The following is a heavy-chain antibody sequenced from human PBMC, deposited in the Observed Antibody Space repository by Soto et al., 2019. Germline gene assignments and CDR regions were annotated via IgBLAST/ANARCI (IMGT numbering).Heavy chain of an antibody. D-gene: IGHD2-15*01. J-gene: IGHJ4*02. CDR1: GYTFTNHC. V-gene: IGHV1-18*04. Sequence: ASVKVSCMASGYTFTNHCFSWVGQAPGQGLEWLGWVSGNNGNTKYAQGLKGRVTLTTDTYTSTAYMELRSRRSDDTAVYYCARDFYPHSYYFDFWGQGTLVTVSS. CDR2: VSGNNGNT. CDR3: ARDFYPHSYYFDF.